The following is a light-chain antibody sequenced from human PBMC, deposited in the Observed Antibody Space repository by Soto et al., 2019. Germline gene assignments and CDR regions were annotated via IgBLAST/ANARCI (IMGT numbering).Light chain of an antibody. CDR3: QQYGSSPGT. CDR2: GAS. J-gene: IGKJ1*01. V-gene: IGKV3-20*01. CDR1: QSVTSSS. Sequence: EVVLTQFPGTLSLSPGERATLSCRASQSVTSSSLAWYQQKVGRAPRVLIYGASNRATGIPDRFSGRGSGTVFTLTISRLEPEDFAVYYCQQYGSSPGTFGPGTKV.